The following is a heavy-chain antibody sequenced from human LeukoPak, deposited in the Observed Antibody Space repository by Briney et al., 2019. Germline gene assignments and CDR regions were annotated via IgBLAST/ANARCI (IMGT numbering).Heavy chain of an antibody. J-gene: IGHJ3*02. D-gene: IGHD6-19*01. CDR2: ISSSSTYI. CDR1: GFTFSSYS. Sequence: PGGSLRLSCAASGFTFSSYSMNWVRQAPGKGLEWVSSISSSSTYIYYADSVKGRFTISRDNSKNTLYLQMNSLRAEDTAVYYCARDREQWLAVDAFDIWGQGTMVTVSS. CDR3: ARDREQWLAVDAFDI. V-gene: IGHV3-21*01.